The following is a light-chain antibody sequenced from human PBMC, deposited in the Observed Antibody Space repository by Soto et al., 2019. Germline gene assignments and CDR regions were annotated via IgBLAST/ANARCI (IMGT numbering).Light chain of an antibody. CDR2: EVS. CDR1: SSDVGGYNS. J-gene: IGLJ1*01. CDR3: SSYTSSSTRV. V-gene: IGLV2-14*01. Sequence: QSVLTQPASVSGSPGQSITISCTGTSSDVGGYNSVSWYQQHPGKAPKLMIYEVSNRPSGVSNRFSGSKSGNTASLTISGLQAEDEADYYCSSYTSSSTRVFGAGTK.